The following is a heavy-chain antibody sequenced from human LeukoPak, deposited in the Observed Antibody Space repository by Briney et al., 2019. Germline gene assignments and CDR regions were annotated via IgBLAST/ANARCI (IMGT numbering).Heavy chain of an antibody. D-gene: IGHD6-19*01. V-gene: IGHV3-64D*09. CDR1: GFTFSWYA. CDR3: VKGSSGWYEGYFDY. Sequence: GGSLRLSCSASGFTFSWYAMHWVRQAPGKGLEYVSTISSNGGSTYYADSVKGRFTISRDKSKNTLYLQMSSLRAEDTAVYYCVKGSSGWYEGYFDYWGQGTLVTVSS. J-gene: IGHJ4*02. CDR2: ISSNGGST.